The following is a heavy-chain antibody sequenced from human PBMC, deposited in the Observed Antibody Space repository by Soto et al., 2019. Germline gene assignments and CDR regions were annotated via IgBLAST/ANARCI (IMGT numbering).Heavy chain of an antibody. Sequence: QLQLHESGPGLVKPSETLSLTCTVSGASISSSSYYWGWIRQPPGKGLGGIGSIYYSGSTYYNPSLKSRVTISVDTSKNQFSLKLSSVTAADTALYYCARLNAGTTYYYYGMDVWGQGTTVTVSS. V-gene: IGHV4-39*01. D-gene: IGHD1-7*01. CDR2: IYYSGST. CDR1: GASISSSSYY. J-gene: IGHJ6*02. CDR3: ARLNAGTTYYYYGMDV.